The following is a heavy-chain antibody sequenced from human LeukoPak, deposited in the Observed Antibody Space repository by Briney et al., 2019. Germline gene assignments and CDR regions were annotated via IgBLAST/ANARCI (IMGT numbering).Heavy chain of an antibody. V-gene: IGHV1-24*01. CDR1: GYTLTDLS. CDR2: FAPEDGES. J-gene: IGHJ6*02. CDR3: ATTTSVLRYFSYYYGMDV. Sequence: SVKVSCKVYGYTLTDLSMHWVRQAHGKGLEWMGGFAPEDGESIYAQKFQGRVTMTEDTSTDTAYMELSSRRSDDTAVYYCATTTSVLRYFSYYYGMDVWGQGTTVTVSS. D-gene: IGHD3-9*01.